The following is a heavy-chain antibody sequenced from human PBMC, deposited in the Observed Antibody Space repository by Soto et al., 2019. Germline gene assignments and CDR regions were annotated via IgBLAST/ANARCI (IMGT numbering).Heavy chain of an antibody. D-gene: IGHD5-12*01. V-gene: IGHV3-23*01. CDR2: ISGSGSST. Sequence: EVQLSESGGGLVQPGGSLRLSCGVSGFTFSSYAMSWVRQAPGKGLEWVSVISGSGSSTDYADSVKGRFTISRGNSKNTLYLQMNSLRAEDTAVYHCAKDRGYSGYGSIFDNWGQGTLVTVSS. CDR3: AKDRGYSGYGSIFDN. CDR1: GFTFSSYA. J-gene: IGHJ4*02.